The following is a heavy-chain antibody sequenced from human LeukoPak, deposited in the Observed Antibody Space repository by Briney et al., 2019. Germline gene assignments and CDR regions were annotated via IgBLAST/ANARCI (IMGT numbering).Heavy chain of an antibody. D-gene: IGHD6-13*01. CDR2: ISAGGGST. J-gene: IGHJ4*02. CDR1: GLTFSDYS. CDR3: AKDAAGPEY. Sequence: PGGSLRLSCAASGLTFSDYSMTWVRQAPGKGLSWVSGISAGGGSTYYADSVKGRFTISRDNSRNTLYLQMNSLRAEDTAVYYCAKDAAGPEYWGQGTLVTVSS. V-gene: IGHV3-23*01.